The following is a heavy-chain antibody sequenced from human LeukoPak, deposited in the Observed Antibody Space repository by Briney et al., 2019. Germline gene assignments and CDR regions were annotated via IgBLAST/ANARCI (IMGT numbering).Heavy chain of an antibody. CDR3: AKVASPPYSSSWYYFDY. CDR2: ISGSGGST. V-gene: IGHV3-23*01. Sequence: GGSLRLSCAASGFTFSSYAMSWVRQAPGKGLEWVSAISGSGGSTYYADSVEGRFTISRDNSKNTLYLQMNSLRAEDTAVYYCAKVASPPYSSSWYYFDYWGQGTLVTVSS. J-gene: IGHJ4*02. CDR1: GFTFSSYA. D-gene: IGHD6-13*01.